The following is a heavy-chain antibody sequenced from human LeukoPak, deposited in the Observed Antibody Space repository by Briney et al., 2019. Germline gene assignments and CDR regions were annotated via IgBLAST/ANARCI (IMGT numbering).Heavy chain of an antibody. J-gene: IGHJ4*02. CDR3: ARDLAAGGTYPHY. CDR1: GFTVSSNY. CDR2: INSNGST. Sequence: GGSLRLSCAASGFTVSSNYMSWVRQPPGKGPEWVSVINSNGSTYYADSVKGRFTLCEDTSKNTLYLQMNSLRTEDTSVYYCARDLAAGGTYPHYWGQGTLVSVSS. D-gene: IGHD6-13*01. V-gene: IGHV3-53*01.